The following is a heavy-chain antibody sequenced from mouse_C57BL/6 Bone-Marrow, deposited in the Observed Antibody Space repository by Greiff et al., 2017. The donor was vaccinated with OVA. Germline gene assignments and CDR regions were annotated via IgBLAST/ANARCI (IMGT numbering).Heavy chain of an antibody. J-gene: IGHJ3*01. CDR3: ARGLGAWFAY. CDR1: GFSLTSYG. D-gene: IGHD2-4*01. Sequence: VQLQQSGPGLVQPSQSLSITCTVSGFSLTSYGVHWVRQSPGKGLEWLGVIWSGGSTDYNAAFISRLSISKDNSKDQVFVRMKSVQAEDTAIDYCARGLGAWFAYWGQGTLVTVSA. CDR2: IWSGGST. V-gene: IGHV2-2*01.